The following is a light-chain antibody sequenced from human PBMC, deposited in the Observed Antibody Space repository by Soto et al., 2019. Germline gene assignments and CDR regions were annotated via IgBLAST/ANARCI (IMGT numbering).Light chain of an antibody. V-gene: IGKV1-8*01. Sequence: AIRMTQSPSSLSASTGDRVTINCRASQGISSYLAWYQQKPGEAPKLLIYAASTLQSGVPSRFSGSGSGTDFTLTISCLQSEDFATYYCQQYYSYPPTFGQGTKVEIK. CDR3: QQYYSYPPT. CDR2: AAS. CDR1: QGISSY. J-gene: IGKJ1*01.